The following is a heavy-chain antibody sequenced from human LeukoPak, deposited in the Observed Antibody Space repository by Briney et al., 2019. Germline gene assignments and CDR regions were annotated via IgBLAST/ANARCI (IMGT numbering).Heavy chain of an antibody. J-gene: IGHJ4*02. CDR1: GGSFSGYY. D-gene: IGHD6-19*01. Sequence: SETLSLTXAVYGGSFSGYYWSWIRQPPGKGLEWIGEINHSGSTNYNPSLKSRVTISVDTSKNQFSLKLSSVPAADTAVYYCARDLWLADYWGQGTLVTVSS. V-gene: IGHV4-34*01. CDR3: ARDLWLADY. CDR2: INHSGST.